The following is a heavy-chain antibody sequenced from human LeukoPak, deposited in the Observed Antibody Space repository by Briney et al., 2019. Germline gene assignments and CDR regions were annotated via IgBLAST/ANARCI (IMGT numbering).Heavy chain of an antibody. V-gene: IGHV4-34*01. CDR1: GGSFSGYY. J-gene: IGHJ4*02. CDR3: AREDCSGGSCYFDY. CDR2: INHSEST. D-gene: IGHD2-15*01. Sequence: SETLSLTCAVYGGSFSGYYWSWIRQPPGKGLEWIGEINHSESTNYNPSLKSRFTISVDTSKNQFSLKLSSVTAADTAVYYCAREDCSGGSCYFDYWGQGTLVTVSS.